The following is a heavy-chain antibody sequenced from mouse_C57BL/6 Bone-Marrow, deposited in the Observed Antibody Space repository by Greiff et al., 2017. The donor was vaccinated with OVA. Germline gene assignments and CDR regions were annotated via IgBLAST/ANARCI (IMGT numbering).Heavy chain of an antibody. CDR2: IDPNSGGT. CDR3: ASRGWDWYFDV. V-gene: IGHV1-72*01. CDR1: GYTFTSYW. D-gene: IGHD3-3*01. Sequence: QVQLKQPGAELVKPGASVKLSCKASGYTFTSYWMHWVKQRPGRGLEWIGRIDPNSGGTKYNEKFKSKATLTVDKPSSTAYMQLSSLTSEDSAVYYCASRGWDWYFDVWGTGTTVTVSS. J-gene: IGHJ1*03.